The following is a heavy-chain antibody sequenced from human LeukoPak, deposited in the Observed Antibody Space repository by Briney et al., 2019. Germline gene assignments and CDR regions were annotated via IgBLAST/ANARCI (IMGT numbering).Heavy chain of an antibody. J-gene: IGHJ6*02. V-gene: IGHV4-39*07. CDR3: ARVVEAGTYYYYGMDV. Sequence: SETLSLTCTVSGGSISSSSYYWGWIRQPPGKGLEWIGSIYYSGSTYYNPSLKSRVTISVDTSKNQFSLKLSSVTAADTAVYYCARVVEAGTYYYYGMDVWGQGTTVTVSS. CDR1: GGSISSSSYY. D-gene: IGHD1-7*01. CDR2: IYYSGST.